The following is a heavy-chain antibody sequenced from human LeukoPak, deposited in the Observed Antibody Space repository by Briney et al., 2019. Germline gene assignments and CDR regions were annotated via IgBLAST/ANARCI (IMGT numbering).Heavy chain of an antibody. CDR2: IGAVATTT. J-gene: IGHJ4*02. CDR1: GFTFSSYA. V-gene: IGHV3-23*01. D-gene: IGHD3-16*01. Sequence: GRFLRLSCAASGFTFSSYAMSWVRQAPGKGLEWVSTIGAVATTTYYADSVKGRFTISRDNSKNTLYLQLNSLRADDTAVYYCAHRGNYFDDWGQGTLVTVSS. CDR3: AHRGNYFDD.